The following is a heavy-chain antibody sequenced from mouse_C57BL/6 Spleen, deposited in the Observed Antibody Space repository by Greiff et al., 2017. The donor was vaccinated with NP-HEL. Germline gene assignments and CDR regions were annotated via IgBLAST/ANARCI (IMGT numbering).Heavy chain of an antibody. D-gene: IGHD2-5*01. Sequence: VQLQQSGPGLVQPSQSLSITCTVSGFSLTSYGVHWVRQSPGKGLEWLGVIWRGGSTDYNAAFMSRLSITKDNSKSQVFFKMNSLQADDTAIYYCAKTAYYSNSWFAYWGQGTLVTVSA. J-gene: IGHJ3*01. CDR3: AKTAYYSNSWFAY. V-gene: IGHV2-5*01. CDR1: GFSLTSYG. CDR2: IWRGGST.